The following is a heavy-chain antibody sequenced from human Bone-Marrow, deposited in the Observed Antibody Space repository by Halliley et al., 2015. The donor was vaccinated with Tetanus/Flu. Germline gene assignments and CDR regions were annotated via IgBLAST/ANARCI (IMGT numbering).Heavy chain of an antibody. D-gene: IGHD3-10*01. V-gene: IGHV4-61*07. CDR2: IYYNGNT. CDR3: AGPYGSGSLDYYYGMDV. Sequence: IYYNGNTNYNPSLKSRVTISVDTSKNQFSLKLSSVTAADTAVYYCAGPYGSGSLDYYYGMDVWGQGTTVTVSS. J-gene: IGHJ6*02.